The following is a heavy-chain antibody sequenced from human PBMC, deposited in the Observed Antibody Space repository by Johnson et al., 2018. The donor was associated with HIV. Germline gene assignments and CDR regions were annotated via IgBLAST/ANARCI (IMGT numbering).Heavy chain of an antibody. CDR3: ARDGESQQLPLGDAFDV. CDR2: IYSGGST. Sequence: EVQLVESGGGLIQPGGSLRLSCAASGFTVSSNYMSWVRQAPGKGLEWVSVIYSGGSTYYADSVKGRFTISRDNSKNTLYLQMNSLRAEDTAVYYCARDGESQQLPLGDAFDVWGQGTMVTVSS. V-gene: IGHV3-53*01. CDR1: GFTVSSNY. J-gene: IGHJ3*01. D-gene: IGHD6-13*01.